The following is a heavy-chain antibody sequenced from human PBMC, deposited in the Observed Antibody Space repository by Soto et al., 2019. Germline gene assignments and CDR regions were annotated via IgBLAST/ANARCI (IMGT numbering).Heavy chain of an antibody. CDR3: AKELVYSSSTSCPFDD. CDR2: ISGSGGST. Sequence: GGSLRLSCAASGFTFSSYAMSWVRQAPGKGLEWVSAISGSGGSTYYADSVKGRFTISRDSSKNTLYLQMNSLRAEDTAVYYCAKELVYSSSTSCPFDDWGQGTLVTVSS. J-gene: IGHJ4*02. CDR1: GFTFSSYA. V-gene: IGHV3-23*01. D-gene: IGHD2-2*01.